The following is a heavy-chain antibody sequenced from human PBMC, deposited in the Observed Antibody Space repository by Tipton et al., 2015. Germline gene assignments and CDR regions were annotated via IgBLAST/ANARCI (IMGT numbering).Heavy chain of an antibody. CDR2: ISHSGNT. D-gene: IGHD3-9*01. CDR3: ACQDYDSLTRDYQTVDY. Sequence: GLVKPSETLSLTCDVSGYSISSGYYWGWIRQPPGKGLEWIGSISHSGNTYYNPSLKSRVTMSRDTPKNHFSLKLTSVTAADTAVYYCACQDYDSLTRDYQTVDYWGQGTLVTVSS. V-gene: IGHV4-38-2*01. CDR1: GYSISSGYY. J-gene: IGHJ4*02.